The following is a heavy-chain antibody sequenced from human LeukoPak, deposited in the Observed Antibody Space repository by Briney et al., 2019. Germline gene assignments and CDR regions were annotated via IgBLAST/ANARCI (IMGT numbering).Heavy chain of an antibody. D-gene: IGHD5-18*01. CDR2: INHSGST. CDR3: ARGNTALVVFDY. J-gene: IGHJ4*02. Sequence: SETLSLTCAVYGGSFRGYYWRWIRQPPGKGLAWIGVINHSGSTNYNPSLKSRVTISVDTSKNQFSLKLSSVTAADTAVYYCARGNTALVVFDYWGQGTLVTVSS. V-gene: IGHV4-34*01. CDR1: GGSFRGYY.